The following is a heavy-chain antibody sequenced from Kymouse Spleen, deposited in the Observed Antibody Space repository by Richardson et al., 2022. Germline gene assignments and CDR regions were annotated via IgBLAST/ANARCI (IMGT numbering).Heavy chain of an antibody. J-gene: IGHJ4*02. V-gene: IGHV4-34*01. Sequence: QVQLQQWGAGLLKPSETLSLTCAVYGGSFSGYYWSWIRQPPGKGLEWIGEINHSGSTNYNPSLKSRVTISVDTSKNQFSLKLSSVTAADTAVYYCARGYSSSWYGEDYWGQGTLVTVSS. D-gene: IGHD6-13*01. CDR2: INHSGST. CDR1: GGSFSGYY. CDR3: ARGYSSSWYGEDY.